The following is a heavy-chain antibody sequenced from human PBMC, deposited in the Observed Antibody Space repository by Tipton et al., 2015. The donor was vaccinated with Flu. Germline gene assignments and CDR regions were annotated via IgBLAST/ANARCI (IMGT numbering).Heavy chain of an antibody. CDR3: ARSPRTYHYDATGYPDY. CDR1: GDSIRNDYF. J-gene: IGHJ4*02. CDR2: IHRTGTS. Sequence: TLSLTCVVSGDSIRNDYFWGWIRQPPGKGLEWIGNIHRTGTSYYNLSLKSRVTMSLDRSKNQFSLKLTSVTAADTAVYYCARSPRTYHYDATGYPDYWGQGSLVTVSS. D-gene: IGHD3-22*01. V-gene: IGHV4-38-2*01.